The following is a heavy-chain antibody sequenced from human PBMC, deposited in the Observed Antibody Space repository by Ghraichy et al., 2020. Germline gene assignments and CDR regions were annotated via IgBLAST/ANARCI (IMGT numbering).Heavy chain of an antibody. CDR1: GGSFGGFF. D-gene: IGHD3-10*01. J-gene: IGHJ1*01. V-gene: IGHV4-34*01. Sequence: ETLSLTCGVYGGSFGGFFWSWIRQTPGKGLEWIGEINESGRTNYNPSLKSRVTISVDTSKNQFSLKLSSVTAADTAVYYCTRGLGGPRLQHWGQGTLVTVSS. CDR3: TRGLGGPRLQH. CDR2: INESGRT.